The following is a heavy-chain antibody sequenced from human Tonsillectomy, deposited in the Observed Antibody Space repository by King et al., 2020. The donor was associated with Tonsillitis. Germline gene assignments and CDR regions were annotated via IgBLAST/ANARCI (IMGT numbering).Heavy chain of an antibody. D-gene: IGHD3-3*01. V-gene: IGHV3-23*04. J-gene: IGHJ4*02. Sequence: VQLVESGGGLVQPGGSLRLSCAASGFTFSSYAMSWVRQAPGKGLEWVSAISGSGGNTYYADSVKGRFTISRDNSNNTLYLQMNSLRAEDTAIYYCARVDRYDFWIGYYTAYWGQGTLVTVSS. CDR2: ISGSGGNT. CDR3: ARVDRYDFWIGYYTAY. CDR1: GFTFSSYA.